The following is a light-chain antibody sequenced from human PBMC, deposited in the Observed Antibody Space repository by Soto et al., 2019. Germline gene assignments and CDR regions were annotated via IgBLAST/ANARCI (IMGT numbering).Light chain of an antibody. J-gene: IGKJ1*01. V-gene: IGKV1-39*01. CDR1: QSISSY. CDR2: AAS. CDR3: LQHNTYPWT. Sequence: DIQMTQSPSSLSASVGDRVTITCRASQSISSYLNWYQQKPGKAPKLLIYAASSLQSGVPSRFSGSGSGTDFTLTISSLQPEDFATYYCLQHNTYPWTFGQGTKVDIQ.